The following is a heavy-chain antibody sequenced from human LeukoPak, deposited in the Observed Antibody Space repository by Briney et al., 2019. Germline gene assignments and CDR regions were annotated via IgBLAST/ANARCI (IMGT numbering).Heavy chain of an antibody. CDR1: GFSISGYW. J-gene: IGHJ4*02. D-gene: IGHD2-15*01. CDR3: GKQCSGGTGPEL. Sequence: GGSLRLSCAASGFSISGYWMTWVRQAPGKGSEWVGNIQHDGKVKNYVDSVRGRFTISRDNAKNSVYLQMTSLRAEDSAAYFCGKQCSGGTGPELWGQGTEVTVSS. V-gene: IGHV3-7*01. CDR2: IQHDGKVK.